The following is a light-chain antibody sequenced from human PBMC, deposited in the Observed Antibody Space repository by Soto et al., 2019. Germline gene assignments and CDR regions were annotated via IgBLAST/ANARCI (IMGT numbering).Light chain of an antibody. V-gene: IGKV3-20*01. Sequence: IVLTQSPGTLSLSPGERATLSCRASQSVSSSYLAWYQQKPGQAPRLLIYGASSRATGIPDRFSGSGSGTDFTLTISRLEPEDFAVYYCQLPMTFGQGTKV. CDR3: QLPMT. J-gene: IGKJ1*01. CDR1: QSVSSSY. CDR2: GAS.